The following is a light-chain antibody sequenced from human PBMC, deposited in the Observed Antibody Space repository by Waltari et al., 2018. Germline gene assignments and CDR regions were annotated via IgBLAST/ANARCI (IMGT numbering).Light chain of an antibody. V-gene: IGKV3-20*01. CDR1: QSVSSSY. CDR2: GAS. CDR3: QQYGSSPRT. J-gene: IGKJ2*01. Sequence: EIVLTQSPGTLSLSPGERATLSCRASQSVSSSYLAWYQQKPGQAPSLLIYGASSRATGIPDRVSGSGSGTDFTLTISRLEPEDFAVYYCQQYGSSPRTFGQGTKLEIK.